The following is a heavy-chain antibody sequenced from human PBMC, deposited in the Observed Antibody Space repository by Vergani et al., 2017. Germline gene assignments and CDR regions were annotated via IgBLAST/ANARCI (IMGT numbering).Heavy chain of an antibody. CDR2: IYYSGST. D-gene: IGHD1-14*01. CDR1: GGSISSSSYY. Sequence: QLQLQESGPGLVKPSETLSLTCTVSGGSISSSSYYWGWIRQPPGKGLEWIGSIYYSGSTYYNPSLKTRVSMSSDTSNNQFSLMLSSVTVADTAVYYCARSIVSRNPPDYFDNWGQGTLVTVSS. V-gene: IGHV4-39*07. CDR3: ARSIVSRNPPDYFDN. J-gene: IGHJ4*02.